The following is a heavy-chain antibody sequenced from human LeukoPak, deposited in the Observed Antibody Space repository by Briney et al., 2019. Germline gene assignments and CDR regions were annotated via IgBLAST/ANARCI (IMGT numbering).Heavy chain of an antibody. CDR1: GGSISSYY. D-gene: IGHD6-19*01. CDR3: ARNPPLYSXGGXWFDP. CDR2: IYYSGST. V-gene: IGHV4-59*01. J-gene: IGHJ5*02. Sequence: PSETLSLTCTVSGGSISSYYWSWIRQPPGKGLEWIGYIYYSGSTNYNPSLKSRVTISVDTSKNQFSLKLSSVTAADTAVYYCARNPPLYSXGGXWFDPWGQGTLVTVSS.